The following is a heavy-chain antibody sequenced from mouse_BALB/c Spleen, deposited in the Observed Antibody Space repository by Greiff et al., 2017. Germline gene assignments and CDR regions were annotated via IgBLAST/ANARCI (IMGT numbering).Heavy chain of an antibody. CDR3: ARNRGGNAWFAY. Sequence: VQLQQSGPGLVQPSQSLSITCTVSGFSLTSYGVHWVRQSPGKGLEWLGVIWSGGSTDYNAAFISRLSISKDNSKSQVFFKMNSLQANDTAIYYCARNRGGNAWFAYWGQGTLVTVSA. J-gene: IGHJ3*01. D-gene: IGHD2-1*01. CDR1: GFSLTSYG. CDR2: IWSGGST. V-gene: IGHV2-2*02.